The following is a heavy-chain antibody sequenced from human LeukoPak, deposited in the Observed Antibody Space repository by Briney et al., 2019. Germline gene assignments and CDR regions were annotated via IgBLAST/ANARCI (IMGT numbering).Heavy chain of an antibody. Sequence: GGSLRLSCAASGFTLSSYAMSWVRQAPGKGLEWVSAISGSGGSTYYAVPVKGRFTISRDSSKNTLYLQMDSLRAEDTAVYYCAKGPYCSSAGCYTVGALDYWGQGTPVTVSS. D-gene: IGHD2-2*02. CDR3: AKGPYCSSAGCYTVGALDY. CDR2: ISGSGGST. V-gene: IGHV3-23*01. CDR1: GFTLSSYA. J-gene: IGHJ4*02.